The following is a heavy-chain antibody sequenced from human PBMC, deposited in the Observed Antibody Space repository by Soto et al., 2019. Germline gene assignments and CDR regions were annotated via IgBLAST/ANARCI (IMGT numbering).Heavy chain of an antibody. CDR1: GGSISSSSYY. CDR3: ARRGSGWPNWFDP. D-gene: IGHD6-19*01. J-gene: IGHJ5*02. V-gene: IGHV4-39*01. CDR2: IYYSGST. Sequence: SETLSLTCTVSGGSISSSSYYWGWIRQPPGKGLEWIGSIYYSGSTYYNPSLKSRVTISVDTSKNQFSLKLSSVTAADTAVYYCARRGSGWPNWFDPWGQGTLVTVSS.